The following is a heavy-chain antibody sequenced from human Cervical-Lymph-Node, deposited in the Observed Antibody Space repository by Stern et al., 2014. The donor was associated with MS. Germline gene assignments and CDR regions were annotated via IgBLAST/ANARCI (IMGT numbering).Heavy chain of an antibody. D-gene: IGHD3-22*01. CDR2: IYPGDSDT. J-gene: IGHJ3*02. V-gene: IGHV5-51*01. CDR1: GYSFSSHW. Sequence: EVQLEESGAEVKKSGESLKISCKGAGYSFSSHWIAWVRQKPGKGLEWMGIIYPGDSDTRHSPSFQGQVSISVDKSPSTAYLQWSSLTDSDTAIYYCARQGNYHDSHAFDIWGQGTMVIVSS. CDR3: ARQGNYHDSHAFDI.